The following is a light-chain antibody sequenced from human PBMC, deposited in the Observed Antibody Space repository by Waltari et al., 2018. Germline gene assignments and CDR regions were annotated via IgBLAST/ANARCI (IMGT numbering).Light chain of an antibody. CDR3: QQYDFLPLT. J-gene: IGKJ4*01. CDR2: DAS. V-gene: IGKV1-33*01. CDR1: QDIRNY. Sequence: DIQMIQSPSSLSASVGDRVTITCQASQDIRNYLNWYQLKPGKAPKLLIYDASNLETGVPSRFSGGGSGTDFTFTISSLQPEDFATYHCQQYDFLPLTFGGGTK.